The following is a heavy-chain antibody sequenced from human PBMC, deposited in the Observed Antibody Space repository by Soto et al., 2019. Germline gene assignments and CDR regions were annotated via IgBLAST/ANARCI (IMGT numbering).Heavy chain of an antibody. CDR1: GFTFSNAW. CDR3: TTLITMVRGVIPYYYYMDV. J-gene: IGHJ6*03. V-gene: IGHV3-15*01. Sequence: GESLKISCAASGFTFSNAWMSWVRQAPGKGLEWVGRIKSKTDGGTTDYAAPVKGRFTISRDDSKNTLYLQMNSLKTEDTAVYYCTTLITMVRGVIPYYYYMDVWGKGTTVTVSS. CDR2: IKSKTDGGTT. D-gene: IGHD3-10*01.